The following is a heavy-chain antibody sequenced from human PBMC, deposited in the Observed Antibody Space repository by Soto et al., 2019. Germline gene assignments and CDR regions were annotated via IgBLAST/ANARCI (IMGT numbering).Heavy chain of an antibody. CDR1: NYTFNMYG. Sequence: ASVKVSCKASNYTFNMYGISWVRQAPGQGLEWMGWISGYNGNTEYEQRFQGRVTMTTDTSTSTAYMELRSLRADDTAVYYCARVVYYDSSGYYYPWGQGTLVTVSS. CDR2: ISGYNGNT. CDR3: ARVVYYDSSGYYYP. D-gene: IGHD3-22*01. J-gene: IGHJ5*02. V-gene: IGHV1-18*01.